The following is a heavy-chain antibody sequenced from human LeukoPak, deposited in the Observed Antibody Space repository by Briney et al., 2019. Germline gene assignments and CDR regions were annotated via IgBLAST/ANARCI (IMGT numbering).Heavy chain of an antibody. CDR2: IYYSGST. Sequence: SETLSLTCTVSGGSITNYYWSWIRQPPGKGLEWIGYIYYSGSTNYNPSLKSRVTISVDTSKNQFSLKLNSVTAADTAVYYCARGGSYLYYFDYWGQGTLVTVSS. CDR3: ARGGSYLYYFDY. V-gene: IGHV4-59*01. D-gene: IGHD3-16*02. J-gene: IGHJ4*02. CDR1: GGSITNYY.